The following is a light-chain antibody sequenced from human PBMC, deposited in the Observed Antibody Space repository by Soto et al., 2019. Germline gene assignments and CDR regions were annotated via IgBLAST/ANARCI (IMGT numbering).Light chain of an antibody. V-gene: IGKV1-39*01. CDR3: QQSYSLPLT. CDR1: RDISRY. J-gene: IGKJ3*01. CDR2: AAT. Sequence: IQMTQSPSSMSASVGDRVTITCRASRDISRYLNWYQQKPGKAPKLLIFAATTLQSGVPSRFSGNVSGTDFSLTITSLQPEDFATYYCQQSYSLPLTFGPGTKVDI.